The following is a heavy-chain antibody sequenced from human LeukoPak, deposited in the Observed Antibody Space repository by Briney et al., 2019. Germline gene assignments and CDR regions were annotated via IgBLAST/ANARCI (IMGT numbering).Heavy chain of an antibody. V-gene: IGHV4-4*02. CDR3: ARFEYCSGGSCSTTEDFDY. D-gene: IGHD2-15*01. J-gene: IGHJ4*02. Sequence: PSETLSLTCAVSGGSISSSNWWSWVRQPPGKGLEWIGEIYHSGSTNYNPSLKSRVTISVDKSKNQFSLKLSSVTAADTAVYYCARFEYCSGGSCSTTEDFDYWGQGTLVTVSS. CDR1: GGSISSSNW. CDR2: IYHSGST.